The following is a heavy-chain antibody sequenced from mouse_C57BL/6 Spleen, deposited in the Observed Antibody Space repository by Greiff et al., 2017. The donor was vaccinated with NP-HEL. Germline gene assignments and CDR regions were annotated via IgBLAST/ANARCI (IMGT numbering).Heavy chain of an antibody. Sequence: QVQLQQSGPELVKPGASVKISCQASGYAFSSSWMNWVKQRPGKGLEWIGRIYPGDGDTNYNGKFKGKATLTADKSSSTAYMQLSSLTSEDSAVYFCARTTYYGNCHFDYWGQGTTLTVSS. CDR2: IYPGDGDT. D-gene: IGHD2-1*01. V-gene: IGHV1-82*01. CDR1: GYAFSSSW. J-gene: IGHJ2*01. CDR3: ARTTYYGNCHFDY.